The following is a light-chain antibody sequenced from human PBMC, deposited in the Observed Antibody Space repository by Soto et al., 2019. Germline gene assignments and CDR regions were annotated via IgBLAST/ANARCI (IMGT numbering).Light chain of an antibody. V-gene: IGKV1-17*01. CDR3: QQYNSYSGT. CDR2: AAS. Sequence: DIPITQSPSSLSASVGDRVTITCRASQDITNDLGWYQQKPVKAPKRLIYAASSLQSGVPSRFSGSGSGTEFTLTISSLQPDDFATYYCQQYNSYSGTFGQGTKVDIK. J-gene: IGKJ1*01. CDR1: QDITND.